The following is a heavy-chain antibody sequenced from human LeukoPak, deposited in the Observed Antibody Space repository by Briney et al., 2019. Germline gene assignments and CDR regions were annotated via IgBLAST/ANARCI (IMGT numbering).Heavy chain of an antibody. CDR2: ISSNGGST. D-gene: IGHD3-10*01. CDR3: ARGGLLWVGESFDY. J-gene: IGHJ4*02. Sequence: GGSLRLSCAASGFTFSSYAMHWVRQAPGKGLEYVSAISSNGGSTYYANSVKGRFTISRDNSKNTLYLQMGSLRAEDMAVYYCARGGLLWVGESFDYWGQGTLVTVSS. V-gene: IGHV3-64*01. CDR1: GFTFSSYA.